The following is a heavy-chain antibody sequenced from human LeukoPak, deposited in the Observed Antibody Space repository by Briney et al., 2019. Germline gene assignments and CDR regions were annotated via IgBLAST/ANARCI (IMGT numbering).Heavy chain of an antibody. D-gene: IGHD2-2*01. Sequence: LPGGSLRLSCAASGNYWMHWVRQAPGKGLVWVSHINSDGSWTSYADSVKGRFTISKDNAKNTVYLQMNNLRAEDTAVYYCVSFYETYWGRGTLVIVSS. CDR1: GNYW. J-gene: IGHJ4*02. CDR2: INSDGSWT. V-gene: IGHV3-74*01. CDR3: VSFYETY.